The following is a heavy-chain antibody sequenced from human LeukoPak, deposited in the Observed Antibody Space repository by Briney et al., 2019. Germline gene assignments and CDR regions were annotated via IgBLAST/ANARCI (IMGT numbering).Heavy chain of an antibody. CDR2: IIPIFGTA. V-gene: IGHV1-69*13. J-gene: IGHJ4*02. D-gene: IGHD6-19*01. Sequence: GASVKVSCKASGGTFSSYAISWVRQAPGQGLEWMGGIIPIFGTANYAQKFQGRVTITADESTSTAYMELSSLRSEDTAVYYCAREARGIRHGGVWQWNYWGQGTLVTVSS. CDR3: AREARGIRHGGVWQWNY. CDR1: GGTFSSYA.